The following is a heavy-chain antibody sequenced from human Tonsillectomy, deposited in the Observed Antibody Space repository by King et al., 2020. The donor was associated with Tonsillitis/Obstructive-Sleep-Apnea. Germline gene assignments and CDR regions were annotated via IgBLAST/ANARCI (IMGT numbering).Heavy chain of an antibody. J-gene: IGHJ3*02. Sequence: VQLQQWGAGLLKPSETLSLTCAVYGGSFSGYYWSWIRQPPGKGLEWIGEINHSGSTNYNPSLKSRVTISVDTSKNQFSLKLSSVTAADTAVYYCARGPAIVVPAASRRNDAFDIWAQGTMVTVSS. D-gene: IGHD2-2*01. V-gene: IGHV4-34*01. CDR2: INHSGST. CDR1: GGSFSGYY. CDR3: ARGPAIVVPAASRRNDAFDI.